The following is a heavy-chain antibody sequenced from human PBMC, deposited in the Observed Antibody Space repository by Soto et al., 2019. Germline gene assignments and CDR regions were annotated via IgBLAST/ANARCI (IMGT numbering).Heavy chain of an antibody. V-gene: IGHV3-21*01. Sequence: GGSLRLSCAASGFTFSSYSMNWVRQAPGKGLEWVSSISSSSSYIYYADSVKGRFTISRDNAKNSLYLQMNSLRAEDTAVYYCAWSIAAAGRAADYYYYGMDVWGQGTKVTVSS. D-gene: IGHD6-13*01. CDR2: ISSSSSYI. CDR1: GFTFSSYS. J-gene: IGHJ6*02. CDR3: AWSIAAAGRAADYYYYGMDV.